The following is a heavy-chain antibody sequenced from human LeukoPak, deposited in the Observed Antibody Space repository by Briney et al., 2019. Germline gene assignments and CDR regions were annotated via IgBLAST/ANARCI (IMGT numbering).Heavy chain of an antibody. CDR1: GGSISRYY. CDR3: ARGGGAVGATYPFDL. CDR2: IYDTEIT. Sequence: SETLSLTYTVSGGSISRYYWSWIRQPPGRGLEWIGYIYDTEITNYNPSLKSRITISVDTSKNQFSLKLNSVTAADTAVYYCARGGGAVGATYPFDLWGQGTMVTVSS. V-gene: IGHV4-59*01. D-gene: IGHD1-26*01. J-gene: IGHJ3*01.